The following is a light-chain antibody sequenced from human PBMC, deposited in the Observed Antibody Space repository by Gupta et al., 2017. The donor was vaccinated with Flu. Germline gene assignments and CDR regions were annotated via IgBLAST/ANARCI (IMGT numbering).Light chain of an antibody. CDR1: QSVSTTF. V-gene: IGKV3-20*01. CDR3: QQEGSLPWT. CDR2: GTF. Sequence: DNVLTQSPGTLSLSPGERATLSCRARQSVSTTFLAWFQQKPGQAPRLLIYGTFTRATGIPDRFGGSGSGTDFTLTISRVEPEDSAVYYCQQEGSLPWTFGLGTKVEIK. J-gene: IGKJ1*01.